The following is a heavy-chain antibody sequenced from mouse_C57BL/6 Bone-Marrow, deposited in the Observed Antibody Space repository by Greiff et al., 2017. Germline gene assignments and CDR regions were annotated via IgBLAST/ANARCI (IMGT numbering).Heavy chain of an antibody. J-gene: IGHJ3*01. D-gene: IGHD2-12*01. CDR1: GFSLTSYG. CDR2: IWSGGST. Sequence: VKLMESGPGLVQPSQSLSITCTVSGFSLTSYGVHWVRQSPGKGLEWLGVIWSGGSTDYNAAFISRLSISKDNSTSQVFFKMNSLQADDTAIYYCARLRRFAYWGQGTLVTVSA. V-gene: IGHV2-2*01. CDR3: ARLRRFAY.